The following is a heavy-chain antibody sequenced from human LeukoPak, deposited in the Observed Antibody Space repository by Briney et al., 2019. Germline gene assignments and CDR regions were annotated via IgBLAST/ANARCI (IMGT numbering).Heavy chain of an antibody. J-gene: IGHJ5*02. CDR2: IYYSGST. D-gene: IGHD3-10*01. CDR1: GDSISIGGYY. Sequence: PSETLSFTCTVPGDSISIGGYYWRWIRQHPGKGLEWIEYIYYSGSTYYNPSLKSRVTISVDTSKNQFSLKLSPVTAADTAVDYCARRDSGSYYNENWFDPWGQGTLVTVSS. V-gene: IGHV4-31*03. CDR3: ARRDSGSYYNENWFDP.